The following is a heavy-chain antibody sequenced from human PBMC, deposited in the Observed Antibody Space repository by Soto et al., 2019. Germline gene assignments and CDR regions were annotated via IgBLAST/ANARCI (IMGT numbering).Heavy chain of an antibody. V-gene: IGHV1-58*01. D-gene: IGHD2-2*01. J-gene: IGHJ6*02. CDR3: AADNIVLVPAASAYYCGMDV. Sequence: QMQLVQSGPEVKKPGTSVKVSCKASGFTFTSSAVQWVRQARGQRLEWIGWIVVGSGNTNYAQKFQERVTITRAMSTSTAYMELSSLRSEDTAVYYCAADNIVLVPAASAYYCGMDVWGQGNTVTVSS. CDR1: GFTFTSSA. CDR2: IVVGSGNT.